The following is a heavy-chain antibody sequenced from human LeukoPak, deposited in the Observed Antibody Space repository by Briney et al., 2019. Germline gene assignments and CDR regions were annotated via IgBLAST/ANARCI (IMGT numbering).Heavy chain of an antibody. D-gene: IGHD6-13*01. J-gene: IGHJ4*02. V-gene: IGHV1-69*13. CDR1: GGTFSSYA. CDR2: IIPIFGTA. Sequence: GASVKVSCKASGGTFSSYAISWVRQAPGQGLEWMGGIIPIFGTANYAQKFQGRVTITADESTSTAYMELSSLRSEDTAVYYCARAQSVAAAAPEDYWGQGTLVTVSS. CDR3: ARAQSVAAAAPEDY.